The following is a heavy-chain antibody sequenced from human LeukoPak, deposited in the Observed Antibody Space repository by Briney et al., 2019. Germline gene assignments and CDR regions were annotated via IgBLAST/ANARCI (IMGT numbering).Heavy chain of an antibody. V-gene: IGHV3-21*01. D-gene: IGHD5-24*01. J-gene: IGHJ4*02. CDR2: ISSSSSYI. CDR3: ARGTPRDGYTDFDY. Sequence: GGSLRLSCAASGFTFSSYSMNWVRQAPGKGLEWVSSISSSSSYIYYADSVKGRFTISRDNAKNSLYLQMSSLRAEDTAVYYCARGTPRDGYTDFDYWGQGTLVTVSS. CDR1: GFTFSSYS.